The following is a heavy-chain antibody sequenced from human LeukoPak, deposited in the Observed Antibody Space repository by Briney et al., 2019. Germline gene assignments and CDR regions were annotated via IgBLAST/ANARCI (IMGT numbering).Heavy chain of an antibody. CDR1: GGSISSYY. D-gene: IGHD2-2*01. CDR2: IYYSGST. V-gene: IGHV4-59*01. CDR3: ARDRAVPAASYYYYMDV. Sequence: SETLSLTCTVSGGSISSYYWSWIRQPPGKGLEWIGYIYYSGSTNYNPSLKSRVTISVDTSKNQFSLKLSSVTAADTAVYYCARDRAVPAASYYYYMDVWGKGTTVTVSS. J-gene: IGHJ6*03.